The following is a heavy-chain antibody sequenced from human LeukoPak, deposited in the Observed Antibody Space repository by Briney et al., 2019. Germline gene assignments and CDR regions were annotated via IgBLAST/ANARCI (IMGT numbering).Heavy chain of an antibody. CDR3: AKDWYSIQGYYYMDV. CDR1: GFTFSSYA. Sequence: GRSLRLSCAASGFTFSSYAMHWVRQAPGKGLEWVAVISYDGSNKYYADSVKGRFTISRDNSKNTLYLQMNSLRAEDTALYYCAKDWYSIQGYYYMDVWGKGTTVTVSS. J-gene: IGHJ6*03. V-gene: IGHV3-30*04. CDR2: ISYDGSNK. D-gene: IGHD1-1*01.